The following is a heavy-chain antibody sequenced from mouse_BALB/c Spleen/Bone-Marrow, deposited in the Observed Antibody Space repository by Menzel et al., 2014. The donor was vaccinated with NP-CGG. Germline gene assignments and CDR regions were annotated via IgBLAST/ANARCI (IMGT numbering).Heavy chain of an antibody. D-gene: IGHD1-2*01. CDR1: GFDFSRYW. J-gene: IGHJ3*01. V-gene: IGHV4-1*02. CDR2: INPHISTI. Sequence: VQLQQSGGGLVQPGRSLKLSCAASGFDFSRYWMRWVRQAPGKGPEWIGEINPHISTINYTPSLKDKFIITRDNAKNTLYLQMSKVRSEDTALYYCARLHYDVYFAYWGQWTLVTVAA. CDR3: ARLHYDVYFAY.